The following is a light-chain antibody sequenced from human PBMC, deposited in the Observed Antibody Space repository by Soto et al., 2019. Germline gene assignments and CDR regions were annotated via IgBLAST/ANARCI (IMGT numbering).Light chain of an antibody. V-gene: IGKV3-11*01. Sequence: EIVLTQSPATLSLSPGERATLSCRASQSVSNCFAWYQQKPGQAPRLLIYDASNRATGIPARFSGSGSGTDFTLTISSLEPEDFAVYYCQQRCNWPPITFGQGTRLEIK. CDR1: QSVSNC. J-gene: IGKJ5*01. CDR3: QQRCNWPPIT. CDR2: DAS.